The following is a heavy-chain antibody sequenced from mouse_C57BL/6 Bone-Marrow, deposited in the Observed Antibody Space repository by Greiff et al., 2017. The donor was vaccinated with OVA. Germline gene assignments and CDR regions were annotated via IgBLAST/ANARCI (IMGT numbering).Heavy chain of an antibody. CDR3: ERSGSRYHCAMGN. V-gene: IGHV1-9*01. D-gene: IGHD1-1*01. Sequence: QVQLQQSGAELVKPGASVKLSCKATGYTFTGYWIEWVKQRPGHGLEWIGEILPGSGSTNYNEKFKGKATFTADTSSNTAYMQISSLTTEDTADYYCERSGSRYHCAMGNWGQGTTVTVSS. J-gene: IGHJ4*01. CDR2: ILPGSGST. CDR1: GYTFTGYW.